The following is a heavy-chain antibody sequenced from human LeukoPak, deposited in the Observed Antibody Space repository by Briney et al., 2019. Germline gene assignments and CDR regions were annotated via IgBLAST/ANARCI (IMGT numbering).Heavy chain of an antibody. V-gene: IGHV1-18*01. CDR1: GYSFTSYG. Sequence: ASVKVSCKASGYSFTSYGVSWVRQAPGQGLEWVGWISAYNGNTNYAQKLQGRVTLTTDTSTSTAYMELRSLRSDDTAVYYCARGYCSGGSCYSDYWGQGTLVTVSS. CDR3: ARGYCSGGSCYSDY. D-gene: IGHD2-15*01. CDR2: ISAYNGNT. J-gene: IGHJ4*02.